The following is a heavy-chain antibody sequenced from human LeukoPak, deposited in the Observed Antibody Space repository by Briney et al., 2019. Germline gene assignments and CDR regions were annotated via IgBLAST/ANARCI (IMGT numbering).Heavy chain of an antibody. CDR2: IYYSGST. J-gene: IGHJ6*02. V-gene: IGHV4-59*01. CDR1: GGSISSYY. CDR3: AREVRKHYYYGMDV. Sequence: SETLSLTCTVSGGSISSYYWSWIRQPPGKGLEWIGYIYYSGSTNYNPSLKSRATISVDTSKNQFSLKLSSVTAADTAVYYCAREVRKHYYYGMDVWGQGTTVTVSS.